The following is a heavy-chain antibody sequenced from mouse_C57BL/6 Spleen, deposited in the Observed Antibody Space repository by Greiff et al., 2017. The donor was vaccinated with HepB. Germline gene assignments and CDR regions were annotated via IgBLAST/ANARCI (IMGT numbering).Heavy chain of an antibody. V-gene: IGHV1-53*01. CDR1: GYTFTSYW. CDR2: INPSNGGT. CDR3: ASPLTSRDAMDY. Sequence: QVQLQQPGTELVKPGASVKLSCKASGYTFTSYWMHWVKQRPGQGLEWIGNINPSNGGTNDNENFKSKATLTVDESSRQAYMQLSSLTSEDSAVYYCASPLTSRDAMDYWGQGTSVTVSS. J-gene: IGHJ4*01. D-gene: IGHD4-1*01.